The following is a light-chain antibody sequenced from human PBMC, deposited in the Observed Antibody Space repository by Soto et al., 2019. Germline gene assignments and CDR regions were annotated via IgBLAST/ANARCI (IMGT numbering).Light chain of an antibody. V-gene: IGLV2-11*01. J-gene: IGLJ2*01. CDR2: DVT. CDR3: CAYEGNYKV. CDR1: SNDVGGYGY. Sequence: QSALTQPASVSGSPGQSITISCTGTSNDVGGYGYVSRYQQYPGKAPTYILYDVTKRPSGVPDRFSGSKSGNTASLTISGLQADDEADYYCCAYEGNYKVFGGGTKLTVL.